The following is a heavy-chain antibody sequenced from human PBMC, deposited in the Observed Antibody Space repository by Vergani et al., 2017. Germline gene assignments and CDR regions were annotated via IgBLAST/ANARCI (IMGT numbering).Heavy chain of an antibody. Sequence: EVRLVESGGGLLQPGTSLRLSCSASGFTFGVYNMNWVRQAPGKGLEWVSSISGSSRTIFYADSVKGRFTISRDNAKNSLFLQMSSLRVEDTAVYYCAREIAGNVMASWGQGTLVTVSS. D-gene: IGHD4-23*01. CDR3: AREIAGNVMAS. CDR2: ISGSSRTI. CDR1: GFTFGVYN. J-gene: IGHJ5*02. V-gene: IGHV3-48*01.